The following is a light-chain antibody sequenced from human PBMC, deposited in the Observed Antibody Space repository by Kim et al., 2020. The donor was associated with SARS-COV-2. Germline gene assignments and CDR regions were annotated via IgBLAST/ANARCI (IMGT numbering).Light chain of an antibody. CDR2: AAS. J-gene: IGKJ4*01. CDR3: QRLGAT. CDR1: QTVSDNY. Sequence: VLTQSPGTLSLSPGERATLSCRASQTVSDNYLAWYQKKPGQAPRLLIYAASNRATGIADRFRGSGSGTDFTLTISRLEPEDSAVYYCQRLGATFGGGTKVDIK. V-gene: IGKV3-20*01.